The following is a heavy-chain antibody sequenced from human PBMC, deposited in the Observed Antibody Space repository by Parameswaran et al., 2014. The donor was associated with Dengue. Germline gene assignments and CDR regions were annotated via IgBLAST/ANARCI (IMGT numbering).Heavy chain of an antibody. CDR2: INPNSGGT. CDR3: ARGAFRLLDY. V-gene: IGHV1-2*02. D-gene: IGHD2-21*01. J-gene: IGHJ4*02. Sequence: WVRQAPGQGLEWMGWINPNSGGTKYAQKFQGRVTMTRDTSISTGYMELTRLRSDDTAIYYCARGAFRLLDYWGQGSLVTVSS.